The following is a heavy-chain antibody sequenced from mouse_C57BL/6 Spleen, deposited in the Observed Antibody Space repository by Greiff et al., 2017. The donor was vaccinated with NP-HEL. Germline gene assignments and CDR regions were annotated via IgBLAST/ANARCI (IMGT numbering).Heavy chain of an antibody. D-gene: IGHD2-12*01. CDR3: ARGKRHAMDY. CDR2: IYPGSGST. J-gene: IGHJ4*01. V-gene: IGHV1-55*01. CDR1: GYTFTSYW. Sequence: QVQLQQPGAELVKPGASVKMSCKASGYTFTSYWINWVKQRPGQGLEWIGDIYPGSGSTKYNEKLKSKATLTVDTSSSTAYMQLSSLPSEDSAVYYCARGKRHAMDYWGQGTSVTVSS.